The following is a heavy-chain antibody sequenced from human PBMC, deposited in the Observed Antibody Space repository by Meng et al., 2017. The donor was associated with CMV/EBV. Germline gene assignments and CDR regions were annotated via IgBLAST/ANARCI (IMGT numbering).Heavy chain of an antibody. Sequence: LLGAGGCLFQPGGSLSISCAASGFTVSNNYMRWFRQAPGKGLEWVSLIYSEGTTDYADSVKGRFTISRDNSKNTLYLQMNSLRAEDTAVYYCARDGNYHGVWGQGTLVTVSS. CDR2: IYSEGTT. D-gene: IGHD1-7*01. CDR3: ARDGNYHGV. CDR1: GFTVSNNY. V-gene: IGHV3-53*01. J-gene: IGHJ4*02.